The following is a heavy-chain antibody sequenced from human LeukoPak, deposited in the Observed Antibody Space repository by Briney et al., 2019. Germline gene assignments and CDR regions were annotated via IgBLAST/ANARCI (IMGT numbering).Heavy chain of an antibody. J-gene: IGHJ4*02. CDR2: IIPIFGTA. V-gene: IGHV1-69*05. Sequence: ASVKVSCKASGGTFSSYAISWVRQAPGQGLEWMGGIIPIFGTANYAQKFQGRVTITTDESTSTAYPELRSLRSEDTGVYYCARWASNDFWSCYHIDYWGEGTLVTVSS. D-gene: IGHD3-3*01. CDR3: ARWASNDFWSCYHIDY. CDR1: GGTFSSYA.